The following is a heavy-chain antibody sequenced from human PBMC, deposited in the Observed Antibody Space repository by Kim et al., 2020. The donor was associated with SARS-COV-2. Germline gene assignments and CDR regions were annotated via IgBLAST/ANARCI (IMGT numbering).Heavy chain of an antibody. J-gene: IGHJ5*02. CDR2: TYYRSKWYN. V-gene: IGHV6-1*01. CDR3: ARETSETRGVIRRAYNWFDP. CDR1: GDSVSSNSAA. D-gene: IGHD3-10*01. Sequence: SQTLSLTCAISGDSVSSNSAAWNWIRQSPSRGLEWLGRTYYRSKWYNDYAVSVKSRITINPDTSKNQFSLQLNSVTPEDTAVYYCARETSETRGVIRRAYNWFDPWGQGTLVTVSS.